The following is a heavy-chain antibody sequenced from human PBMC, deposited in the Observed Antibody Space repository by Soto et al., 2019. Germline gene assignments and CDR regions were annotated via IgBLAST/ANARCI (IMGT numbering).Heavy chain of an antibody. J-gene: IGHJ4*02. CDR1: GFTFSSYS. CDR2: ISSSSSYI. V-gene: IGHV3-21*01. CDR3: ARGHYDSSGYFDY. Sequence: GGSLRLSCAASGFTFSSYSMNWVRQAPGKGLEWVSSISSSSSYIYYADSVKGRFTISRDNAKNSLYLQMNSLRAEDTAVYYCARGHYDSSGYFDYWGQGTLVTVYS. D-gene: IGHD3-22*01.